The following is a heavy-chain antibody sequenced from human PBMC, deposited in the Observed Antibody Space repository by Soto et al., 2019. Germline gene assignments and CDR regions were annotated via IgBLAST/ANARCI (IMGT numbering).Heavy chain of an antibody. V-gene: IGHV1-2*04. CDR2: INPNSGGT. CDR1: GYTFTGYY. J-gene: IGHJ4*02. D-gene: IGHD6-13*01. CDR3: ARGTSPTAAGEHIDY. Sequence: QVQLVQSGAEVKKPGTSVKVSCKASGYTFTGYYMHWVRQAPGQGLEWMGWINPNSGGTNYAQKFQGWFTMTRDTAISTAYMELSRLRSDDTAVYYCARGTSPTAAGEHIDYWGQGTLVTVSS.